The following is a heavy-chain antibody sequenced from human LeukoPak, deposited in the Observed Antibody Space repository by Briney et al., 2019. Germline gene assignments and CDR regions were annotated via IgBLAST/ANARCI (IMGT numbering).Heavy chain of an antibody. CDR1: GFYFNDYD. V-gene: IGHV3-13*01. Sequence: GGSLRLSCAASGFYFNDYDMHWVRQAPGKRLEWVSGIGTVADTFYPDSVKGRFTISRENAKNSVYLQMNCLRPGETTIYYCARGWGGRGGSWGALDLWGQGILVTVSP. CDR3: ARGWGGRGGSWGALDL. CDR2: IGTVADT. D-gene: IGHD2-15*01. J-gene: IGHJ5*02.